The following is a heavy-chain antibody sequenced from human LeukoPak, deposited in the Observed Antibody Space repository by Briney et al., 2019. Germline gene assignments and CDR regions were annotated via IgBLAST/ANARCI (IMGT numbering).Heavy chain of an antibody. J-gene: IGHJ2*01. D-gene: IGHD3-10*01. CDR3: ARGRVVWFGAGWYYDL. V-gene: IGHV1-8*01. Sequence: ASVKVSCKASGYTFTNYDFNWVRQATGQGLEWMGWVSPTSGKTEYAQKFPGRVTMNRNASISTVYMELNSLRSEDTAVYYCARGRVVWFGAGWYYDLWGRGTLVTVSS. CDR2: VSPTSGKT. CDR1: GYTFTNYD.